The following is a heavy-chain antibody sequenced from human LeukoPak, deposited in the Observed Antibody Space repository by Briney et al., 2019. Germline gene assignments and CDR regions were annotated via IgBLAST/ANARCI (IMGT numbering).Heavy chain of an antibody. D-gene: IGHD5-24*01. Sequence: ASVKVSCKASGYTFTNYDINWVRQATGQGLEWMGWMNPNSGDTGYAHKFQGRVTMTANTSINTAYMELSSLRSGDTAIYYCARIRDGYNDAYDLWGQGTVVTVPS. CDR3: ARIRDGYNDAYDL. CDR1: GYTFTNYD. CDR2: MNPNSGDT. V-gene: IGHV1-8*01. J-gene: IGHJ3*01.